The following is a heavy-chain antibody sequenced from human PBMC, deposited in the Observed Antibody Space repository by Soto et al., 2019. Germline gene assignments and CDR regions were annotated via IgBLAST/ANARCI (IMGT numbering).Heavy chain of an antibody. D-gene: IGHD3-22*01. J-gene: IGHJ4*02. Sequence: PSETLSLTCAVSGGSISSSNWWSWVRQPPGKGLEWIGEIYHSGGTNYTPSLKSRVTISVDKSKNQFSLKLSSVTAADTAVYYCASRGDSSGYYFDYWGQGTLVTVSS. CDR1: GGSISSSNW. CDR3: ASRGDSSGYYFDY. V-gene: IGHV4-4*02. CDR2: IYHSGGT.